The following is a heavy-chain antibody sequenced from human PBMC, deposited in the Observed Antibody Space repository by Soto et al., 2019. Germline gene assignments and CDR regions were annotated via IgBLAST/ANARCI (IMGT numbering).Heavy chain of an antibody. Sequence: QVQLVESGGGVVQPGRSLRLSCAASGFTFSSYGMHWVRQAPGKGLEWVAGISYDGSNKYYADSVKGRFTISRDNSKNTLYLQMNSLGPEDSAVYYCEASAVAGDALFDYWGQGTLVTVSS. D-gene: IGHD6-19*01. CDR3: EASAVAGDALFDY. CDR1: GFTFSSYG. CDR2: ISYDGSNK. V-gene: IGHV3-30*03. J-gene: IGHJ4*02.